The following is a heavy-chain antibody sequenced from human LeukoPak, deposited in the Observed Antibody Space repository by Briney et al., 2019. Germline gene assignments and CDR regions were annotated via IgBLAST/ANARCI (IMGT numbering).Heavy chain of an antibody. CDR3: ARHSGSGWQALGY. Sequence: ASVKVSCKASGYTFSNYGISWVRQAPGLGLEWMGWTSYNGNTNYAQKFQDRGTMTTDTTTTTAYMELRSLESDDTAVYYCARHSGSGWQALGYWGQGTLVTVSS. CDR1: GYTFSNYG. CDR2: TSYNGNT. D-gene: IGHD6-19*01. J-gene: IGHJ4*02. V-gene: IGHV1-18*04.